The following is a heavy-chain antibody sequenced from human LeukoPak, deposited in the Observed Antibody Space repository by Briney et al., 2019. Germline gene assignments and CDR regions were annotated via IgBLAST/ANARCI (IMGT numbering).Heavy chain of an antibody. V-gene: IGHV3-21*01. D-gene: IGHD3-10*01. CDR2: ISSSSSYI. Sequence: AGGSLRLSCAASGFTFSSYSMNWVRQAPGKGLEWVSSISSSSSYIYYADSVKGRFTISRDNAKNSLYLQMNSLRAEDTAVYYCARDPYGFGELYYRGQGTLVTVSS. J-gene: IGHJ4*02. CDR3: ARDPYGFGELYY. CDR1: GFTFSSYS.